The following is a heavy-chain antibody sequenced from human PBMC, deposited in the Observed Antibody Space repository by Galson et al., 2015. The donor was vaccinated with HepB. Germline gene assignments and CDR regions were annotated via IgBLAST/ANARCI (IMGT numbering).Heavy chain of an antibody. D-gene: IGHD6-19*01. CDR1: GFTFSSYD. CDR2: IGTAGDP. V-gene: IGHV3-13*05. J-gene: IGHJ2*01. CDR3: AREGSDSGGQVWYFDL. Sequence: SLRLSCAASGFTFSSYDMHWVRQATGKGLEWVSAIGTAGDPYYPGSVKGRFTISRENAKNSLYLQMSSLRAGDTAVYYCAREGSDSGGQVWYFDLWGRGTLVTVSS.